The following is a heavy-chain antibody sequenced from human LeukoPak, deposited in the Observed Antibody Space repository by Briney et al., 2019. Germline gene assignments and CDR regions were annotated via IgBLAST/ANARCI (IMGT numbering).Heavy chain of an antibody. Sequence: ASVKASCKASGGTFSSYAISWVRQAPGQGLEWMGRIIPIFGTANYAQKFQGRVTITTDESTSTAYMELSSLRSEDTAVYYCARDSDDSSGYYYWYFDLWGRGTLVTVSS. CDR2: IIPIFGTA. CDR3: ARDSDDSSGYYYWYFDL. J-gene: IGHJ2*01. CDR1: GGTFSSYA. V-gene: IGHV1-69*05. D-gene: IGHD3-22*01.